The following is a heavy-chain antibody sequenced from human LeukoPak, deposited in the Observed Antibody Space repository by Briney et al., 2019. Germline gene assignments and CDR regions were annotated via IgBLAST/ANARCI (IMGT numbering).Heavy chain of an antibody. Sequence: PGRSLRLSRAASGFTFSSYGMHWVRQAPGKGLEWVAVIWYDGSNKYYADSVKGRFTISRDNSKNTLYLQMNSLRAEDTAVYYCARDRAVAGSYFDYWGQGTLVTVSS. D-gene: IGHD6-19*01. CDR2: IWYDGSNK. CDR1: GFTFSSYG. V-gene: IGHV3-33*01. CDR3: ARDRAVAGSYFDY. J-gene: IGHJ4*02.